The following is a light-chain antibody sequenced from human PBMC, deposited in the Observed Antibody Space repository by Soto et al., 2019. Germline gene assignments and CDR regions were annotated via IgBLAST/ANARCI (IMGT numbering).Light chain of an antibody. CDR3: QQLNSYPLT. V-gene: IGKV1-9*01. CDR2: AAS. CDR1: VGISSS. J-gene: IGKJ4*01. Sequence: DIQLTQSPSFLSASVGDRVTITCWASVGISSSLAWFQQKPGKAPNLLIYAASTLQSAVPSRFSGSGSGTEFTLTISSLQPEDFATYYCQQLNSYPLTFGGGTKVEIK.